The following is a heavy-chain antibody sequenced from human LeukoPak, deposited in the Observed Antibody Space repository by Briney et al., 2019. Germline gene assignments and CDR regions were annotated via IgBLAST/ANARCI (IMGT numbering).Heavy chain of an antibody. CDR3: ARDRSTGRYDSSGYYYYYYMDV. CDR1: GFTFSSYA. Sequence: GGSLRLSCAASGFTFSSYAMHWVRQAPGKGLEWVAVISYDGSNKYYADSVKGRFTISRDNSKNTLYLQMNSLRAEDTAVYYCARDRSTGRYDSSGYYYYYYMDVWGKGTTVTVSS. CDR2: ISYDGSNK. D-gene: IGHD3-22*01. J-gene: IGHJ6*03. V-gene: IGHV3-30*04.